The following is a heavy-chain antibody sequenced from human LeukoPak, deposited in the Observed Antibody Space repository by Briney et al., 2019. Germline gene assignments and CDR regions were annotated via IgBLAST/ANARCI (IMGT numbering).Heavy chain of an antibody. J-gene: IGHJ3*02. V-gene: IGHV4-4*07. CDR1: GGSISSYY. CDR3: ARDRGSYSSSWYGGLRAFDT. CDR2: IYTSGST. D-gene: IGHD6-13*01. Sequence: SETLSLTCTVSGGSISSYYWSWIRQPAGKGLEWIGRIYTSGSTNYNPSLKSRVTMSVDTSKNQFSLKLSSVTAADTAVYYCARDRGSYSSSWYGGLRAFDTWGQGTMVTVSS.